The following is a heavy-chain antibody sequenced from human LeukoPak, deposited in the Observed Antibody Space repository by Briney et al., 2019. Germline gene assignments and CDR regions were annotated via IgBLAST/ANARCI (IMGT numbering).Heavy chain of an antibody. CDR1: GGSFSGHY. V-gene: IGHV4-34*01. J-gene: IGHJ4*02. Sequence: PSETLSLTCAVYGGSFSGHYWTWIPQPPGKGLEWIGEINHSGSTTYNPSLNSRVTISVDTSKNQFSLRLSSVTAADTAVYYCARPRYGSGSLDSWGQGTLVTVSS. CDR2: INHSGST. CDR3: ARPRYGSGSLDS. D-gene: IGHD3-10*01.